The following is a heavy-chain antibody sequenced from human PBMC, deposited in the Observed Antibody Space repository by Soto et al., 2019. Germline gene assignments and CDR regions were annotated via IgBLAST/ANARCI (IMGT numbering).Heavy chain of an antibody. J-gene: IGHJ6*02. CDR3: ARNRDSEKLFRYYYYGMDV. Sequence: PSQTLSLTCAISGDSVSSNSAAWNWIRQSPSRGLEWLGRTYYRSKWYNDYAVSVKSRISINADTSKNQFSLQLNTVTPEDTAVYYCARNRDSEKLFRYYYYGMDVWGQGTTVTVYS. V-gene: IGHV6-1*01. D-gene: IGHD3-16*02. CDR1: GDSVSSNSAA. CDR2: TYYRSKWYN.